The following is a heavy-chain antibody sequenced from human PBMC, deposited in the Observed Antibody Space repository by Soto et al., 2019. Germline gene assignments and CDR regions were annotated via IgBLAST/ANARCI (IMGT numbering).Heavy chain of an antibody. Sequence: QVQLQESGPGLVKPSETLSLTCTVSGGSINTYYWRWIRQAPGKGLEWIGYVYSSGSTNHNPPSKSRVSMSADTSKNQRSLDLTSVTAADTAVYYCARRRGHGSNFFDSWGQGALVIVSS. D-gene: IGHD5-12*01. V-gene: IGHV4-59*08. CDR2: VYSSGST. CDR1: GGSINTYY. CDR3: ARRRGHGSNFFDS. J-gene: IGHJ4*02.